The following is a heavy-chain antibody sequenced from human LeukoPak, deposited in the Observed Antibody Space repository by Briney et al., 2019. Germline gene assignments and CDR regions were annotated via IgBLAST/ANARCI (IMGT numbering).Heavy chain of an antibody. Sequence: SETLSLTCTVSGGSISSYYWSWIRQPPGKGLEWIGHIAHSGSTYSNPALHNRITMSVDTSNKQFSLKLSSVTAADTAVYYCARGDPSGNFFDYWGQGTLVTVSS. V-gene: IGHV4-59*01. J-gene: IGHJ4*02. CDR3: ARGDPSGNFFDY. D-gene: IGHD1-1*01. CDR1: GGSISSYY. CDR2: IAHSGST.